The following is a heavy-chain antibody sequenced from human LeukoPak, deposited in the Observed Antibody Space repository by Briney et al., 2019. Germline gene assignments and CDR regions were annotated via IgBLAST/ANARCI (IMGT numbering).Heavy chain of an antibody. CDR1: GFTFSSYG. J-gene: IGHJ4*02. CDR2: ISGSGGST. V-gene: IGHV3-23*01. D-gene: IGHD3-10*01. Sequence: GGSLRLSCAASGFTFSSYGMRWVRQAPGKGLEWVSAISGSGGSTYYADSVKGRFTISRDNSKNTLYLQMNSLRAEDTAVYYCAKGPRTVRFGDRHKGMFDYWGQGTLVTVSS. CDR3: AKGPRTVRFGDRHKGMFDY.